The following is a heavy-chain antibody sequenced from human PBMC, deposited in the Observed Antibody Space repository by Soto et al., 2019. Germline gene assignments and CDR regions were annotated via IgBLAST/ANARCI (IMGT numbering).Heavy chain of an antibody. Sequence: SETLSLTCAVYGGSFSGYYWSWIRQPPGKGLEWIGEINHSGGTNYNPSLKSRVTISVDTSKNQFSLKLSSVTAADTAVYYCARGRDSSSYYYYYYMDVWGKGTTVTVSS. J-gene: IGHJ6*03. D-gene: IGHD6-13*01. V-gene: IGHV4-34*01. CDR2: INHSGGT. CDR1: GGSFSGYY. CDR3: ARGRDSSSYYYYYYMDV.